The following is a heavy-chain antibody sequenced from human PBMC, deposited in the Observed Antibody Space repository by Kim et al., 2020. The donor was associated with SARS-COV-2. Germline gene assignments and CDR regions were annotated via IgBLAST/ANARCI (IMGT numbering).Heavy chain of an antibody. CDR2: VYYSGST. D-gene: IGHD1-20*01. CDR3: AREMRYNWFDP. J-gene: IGHJ5*02. V-gene: IGHV4-59*13. CDR1: GCSINSYY. Sequence: SETLSLTCTVSGCSINSYYWSWIRQSPGKGLEWIGYVYYSGSTNSNPSLKSRVTISVYTSKNQFSLKVSSVTAADTAVYYCAREMRYNWFDPWGQGTLVTVSS.